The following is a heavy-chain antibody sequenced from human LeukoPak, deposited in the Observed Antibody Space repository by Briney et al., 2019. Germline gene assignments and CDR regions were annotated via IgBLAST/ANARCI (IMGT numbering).Heavy chain of an antibody. D-gene: IGHD2-21*01. J-gene: IGHJ4*02. Sequence: SVKVSCKASGGTFGSYAISWVRQAPGQGLELMGGIIPIFGTANYAQKFQGRVTITADESTSTAYMELSSLRSEDTAVYYCARGPSVDYFDYWGQGTLVTVSS. CDR2: IIPIFGTA. CDR3: ARGPSVDYFDY. V-gene: IGHV1-69*13. CDR1: GGTFGSYA.